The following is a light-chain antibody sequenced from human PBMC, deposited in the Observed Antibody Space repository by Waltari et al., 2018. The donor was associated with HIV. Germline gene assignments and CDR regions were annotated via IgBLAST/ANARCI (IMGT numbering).Light chain of an antibody. J-gene: IGLJ2*01. CDR1: SPKIGSNY. Sequence: QSVLTQPPSASGTPGQRVTISSSGSSPKIGSNYVHWYQQRTGTAPKPLIYRNNQRPSGVPDRFSGSKSGTSASLAISGLRSEDEAEYYCATWDDSLGGPVVFGGGTKLTV. V-gene: IGLV1-47*01. CDR2: RNN. CDR3: ATWDDSLGGPVV.